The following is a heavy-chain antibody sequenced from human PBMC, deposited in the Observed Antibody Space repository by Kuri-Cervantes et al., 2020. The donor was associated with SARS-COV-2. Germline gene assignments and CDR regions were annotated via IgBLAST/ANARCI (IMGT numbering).Heavy chain of an antibody. CDR2: IYYSGST. CDR1: GGSFSGYY. J-gene: IGHJ4*02. Sequence: SETLSLTCAVYGGSFSGYYWGWIRQLPGKGLEWIGSIYYSGSTYYNPSLKSRVTISVDTSKNQFSLKLSSVTAADTAVYYCARHPPRDLMPWVDWGQGTLVTVSS. CDR3: ARHPPRDLMPWVD. V-gene: IGHV4-39*01. D-gene: IGHD2-2*01.